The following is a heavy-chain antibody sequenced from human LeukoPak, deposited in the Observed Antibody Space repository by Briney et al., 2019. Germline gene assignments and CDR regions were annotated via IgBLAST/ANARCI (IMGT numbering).Heavy chain of an antibody. D-gene: IGHD3-10*01. CDR2: ISGSGDRT. J-gene: IGHJ4*02. CDR1: GFRFGDYA. V-gene: IGHV3-23*01. CDR3: ALFVSTWFASKRVDY. Sequence: GRSLRLSCTTSGFRFGDYAMSWVRQAPGKGLEWVSAISGSGDRTYYADFVKGRLTISRENSKNTVYLQMNSLRAEDTAVYFCALFVSTWFASKRVDYWGQGNLVTVST.